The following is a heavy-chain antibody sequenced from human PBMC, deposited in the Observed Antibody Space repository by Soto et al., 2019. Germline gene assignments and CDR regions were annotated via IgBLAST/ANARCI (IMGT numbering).Heavy chain of an antibody. CDR3: AKETNYDSSGYYYPLYYFDY. CDR2: ISGSGGST. J-gene: IGHJ4*02. CDR1: GFTFSSYA. V-gene: IGHV3-23*01. Sequence: GGSLRLSCAASGFTFSSYAMSWVRQAPGKGLEWVSAISGSGGSTYYADSVKGRFTISRDNSKNTLYLQMNSLRAEDTAVYYCAKETNYDSSGYYYPLYYFDYWGQGTLVTVSS. D-gene: IGHD3-22*01.